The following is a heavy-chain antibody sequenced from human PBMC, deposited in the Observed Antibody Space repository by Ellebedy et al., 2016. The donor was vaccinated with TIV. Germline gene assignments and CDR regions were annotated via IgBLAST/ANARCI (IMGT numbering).Heavy chain of an antibody. CDR3: VREAGAFDI. CDR1: GFTFSNHV. CDR2: VWFDGSLQ. J-gene: IGHJ3*02. D-gene: IGHD3-10*01. V-gene: IGHV3-33*01. Sequence: GESLKISCAASGFTFSNHVLHRVRQAPGKGLEWVALVWFDGSLQYYADSVRGRFSISRDNSKNTLFLQMNSLRAEDTAVYYCVREAGAFDIWGQGTMVTVSS.